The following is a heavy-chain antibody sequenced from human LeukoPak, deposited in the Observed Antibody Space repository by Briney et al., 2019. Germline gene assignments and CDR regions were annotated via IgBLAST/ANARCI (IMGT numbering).Heavy chain of an antibody. CDR3: ARDRGGYTYSHDY. V-gene: IGHV4-4*02. CDR1: GGSISSNNW. D-gene: IGHD5-18*01. CDR2: IYHDGST. Sequence: SETLSLTCAVSGGSISSNNWWIWIRQSPEKGLEWIGEIYHDGSTNYNPSLKSRVTISMDKSKNQLSLKLNFVTAADTAVYYCARDRGGYTYSHDYWGQGTLVTVSS. J-gene: IGHJ4*02.